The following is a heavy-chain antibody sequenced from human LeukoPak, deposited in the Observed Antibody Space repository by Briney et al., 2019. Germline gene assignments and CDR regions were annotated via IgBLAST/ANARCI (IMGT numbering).Heavy chain of an antibody. CDR2: ISGSGSRT. CDR3: AKRGPGITIFGVVTPGGGMDV. D-gene: IGHD3-3*01. V-gene: IGHV3-23*01. J-gene: IGHJ6*02. Sequence: GGSLRLSCAASGFTFSSYAMSWVRQAPGKGLEWVSTISGSGSRTYYADSVKGRFAISRDNSKNTLYLQMNTLRAEDTAVYYCAKRGPGITIFGVVTPGGGMDVWGHGTTVTVSS. CDR1: GFTFSSYA.